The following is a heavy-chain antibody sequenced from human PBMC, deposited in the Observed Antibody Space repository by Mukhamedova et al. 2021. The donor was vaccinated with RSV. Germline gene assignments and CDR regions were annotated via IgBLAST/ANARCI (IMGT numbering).Heavy chain of an antibody. J-gene: IGHJ5*02. CDR3: AKRPLATFFGAGGNRFDP. CDR2: ISDSGGRT. V-gene: IGHV3-23*01. Sequence: VRQAPGKGLEWVSGISDSGGRTHYADSVKGRFAISRDNSKNTLYLQMNSLRADDTAVYYCAKRPLATFFGAGGNRFDPWSQGTLV. D-gene: IGHD3-16*01.